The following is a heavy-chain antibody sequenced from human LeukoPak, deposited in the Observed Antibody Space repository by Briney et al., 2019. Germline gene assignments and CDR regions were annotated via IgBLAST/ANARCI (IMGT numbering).Heavy chain of an antibody. V-gene: IGHV3-23*01. D-gene: IGHD4-17*01. Sequence: GGSLRLSCAASGFTFSSYAMSWVRQAPGKGLEWVSAISGSGGSTYYADSVKGRFTISRDNSKNTLYLQMNSLRAEDTAVYYCAKMGENGEKYGDYGRESTEYYFDYWGQGTLVTVSS. J-gene: IGHJ4*02. CDR2: ISGSGGST. CDR3: AKMGENGEKYGDYGRESTEYYFDY. CDR1: GFTFSSYA.